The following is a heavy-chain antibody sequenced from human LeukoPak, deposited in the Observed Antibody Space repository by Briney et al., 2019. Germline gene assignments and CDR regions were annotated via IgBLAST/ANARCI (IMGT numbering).Heavy chain of an antibody. CDR1: GGSFSGYY. CDR3: ARVRGVIISIFDY. D-gene: IGHD3-10*01. J-gene: IGHJ4*02. CDR2: INHSGST. Sequence: SETLSLTCAVDGGSFSGYYWSWIRQPPGKGLEWIGEINHSGSTNYNPSLKSRVTISVDTSKNQFFLKLSSVTAADTAVYYCARVRGVIISIFDYWGQGTLVTVSS. V-gene: IGHV4-34*01.